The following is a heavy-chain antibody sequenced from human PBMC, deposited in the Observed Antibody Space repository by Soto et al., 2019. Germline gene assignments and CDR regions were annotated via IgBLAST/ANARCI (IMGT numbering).Heavy chain of an antibody. D-gene: IGHD6-13*01. V-gene: IGHV3-7*03. Sequence: VQLVESGGGLVQPGGSLRLSCEASGFTFNNYWMTWVRQAPGKGLERVANVNPDGSAKYFVDSVKGRFTFSRDNAKNALYLQMNSLRAEDTAVYYCARDPTPQISSTWFDAYDIWGQGTMVTVSS. CDR1: GFTFNNYW. CDR3: ARDPTPQISSTWFDAYDI. CDR2: VNPDGSAK. J-gene: IGHJ3*02.